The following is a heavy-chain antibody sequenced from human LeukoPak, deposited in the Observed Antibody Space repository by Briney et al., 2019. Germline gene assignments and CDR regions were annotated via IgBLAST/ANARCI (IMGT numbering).Heavy chain of an antibody. Sequence: SETLSLTCTVSGGSISSYYCSWIRQPPGKGLEWIGYIYYSGSTNYNPSLKSRVTISVDTSKNQFSLKLSSVTAADTAVYYCARHHLSQGDGYNYVDYWGQGTLVTVSS. D-gene: IGHD5-24*01. CDR2: IYYSGST. CDR3: ARHHLSQGDGYNYVDY. V-gene: IGHV4-59*08. CDR1: GGSISSYY. J-gene: IGHJ4*02.